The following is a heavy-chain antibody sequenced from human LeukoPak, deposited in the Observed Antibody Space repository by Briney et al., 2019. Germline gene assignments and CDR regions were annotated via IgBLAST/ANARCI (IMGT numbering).Heavy chain of an antibody. CDR3: AKAARDSSNYYYYMDV. V-gene: IGHV3-23*01. Sequence: GGSLRLSCAASRFTFSSYGMTWVRQAPGKGLECVSAISGSGGNTYYADSVSGRFTISRDNSKNTLYLQMNSLRAEDTAVYYCAKAARDSSNYYYYMDVWGKGTTVTVSS. CDR1: RFTFSSYG. D-gene: IGHD6-19*01. J-gene: IGHJ6*03. CDR2: ISGSGGNT.